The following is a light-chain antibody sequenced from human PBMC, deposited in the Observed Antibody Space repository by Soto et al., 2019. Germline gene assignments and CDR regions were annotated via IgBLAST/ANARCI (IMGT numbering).Light chain of an antibody. CDR1: QSVNSN. V-gene: IGKV3-15*01. J-gene: IGKJ4*01. CDR3: QQYNDWPRT. CDR2: GAS. Sequence: EIVMTQSPATLSVSPGERATLSCRASQSVNSNLAWYQQKSGQAPRILIYGASTRATAIPARFSGSGSGTEFTLTISSLQSEDFAVYYCQQYNDWPRTFGGGTKVEIK.